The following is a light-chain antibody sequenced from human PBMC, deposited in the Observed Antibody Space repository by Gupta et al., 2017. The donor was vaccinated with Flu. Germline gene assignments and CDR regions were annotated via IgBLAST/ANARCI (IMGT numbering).Light chain of an antibody. J-gene: IGKJ3*01. CDR2: GAA. Sequence: TLVLSPGERVALSCMATHRSNSNYLCWYKQKPRQAPRLLIKGAASRDTGIPNRFCGSGAGIDVTLTISRREQEEFAVYYCQQYCSSPLFTFGHGTNVDIK. CDR3: QQYCSSPLFT. CDR1: HRSNSNY. V-gene: IGKV3-20*01.